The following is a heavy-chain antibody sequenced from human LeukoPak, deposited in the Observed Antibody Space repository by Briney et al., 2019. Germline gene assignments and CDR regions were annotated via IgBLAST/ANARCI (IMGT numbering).Heavy chain of an antibody. CDR3: ARLRISMIVAPHAFDI. J-gene: IGHJ3*02. V-gene: IGHV5-51*01. CDR1: GYSFTSYW. CDR2: IYPGDSDT. D-gene: IGHD3-22*01. Sequence: GESLKISGKGSGYSFTSYWIGWVRQMPGKGLEWMGIIYPGDSDTRYRPSFQGQVTISADKSISTAYLQWSSQKASDPATYHCARLRISMIVAPHAFDIWGQGTMVTVSS.